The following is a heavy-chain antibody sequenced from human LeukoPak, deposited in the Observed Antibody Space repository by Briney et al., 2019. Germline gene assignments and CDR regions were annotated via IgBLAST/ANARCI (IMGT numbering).Heavy chain of an antibody. CDR3: ARVLEAVAAP. V-gene: IGHV4-39*07. CDR2: IYYSGST. Sequence: SETLSLTCTVSGGSISSSSYYWGWIRQPPGKGLEWIGSIYYSGSTYYNPSLKGRVTISVDTSKNQFSLKLSSVTAADTAVYYCARVLEAVAAPWGQGTLVTVSS. J-gene: IGHJ5*02. D-gene: IGHD6-13*01. CDR1: GGSISSSSYY.